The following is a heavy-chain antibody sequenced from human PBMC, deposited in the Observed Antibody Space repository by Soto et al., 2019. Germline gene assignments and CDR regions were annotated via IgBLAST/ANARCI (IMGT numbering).Heavy chain of an antibody. J-gene: IGHJ3*02. CDR1: GGSISSSNW. Sequence: SETLSLTCAVSGGSISSSNWLSWVRQPPGKGLEWIWEIYHRWSTNYNPSLKSRVTTSVDKSKNQFSLKLSSVTAADTAVYYCARDPDSGYDLAAFDIWGQGTMVTVSS. D-gene: IGHD5-12*01. CDR3: ARDPDSGYDLAAFDI. V-gene: IGHV4-4*02. CDR2: IYHRWST.